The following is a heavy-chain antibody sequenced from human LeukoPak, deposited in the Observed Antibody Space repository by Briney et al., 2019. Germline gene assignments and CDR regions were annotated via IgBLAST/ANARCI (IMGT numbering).Heavy chain of an antibody. V-gene: IGHV1-46*01. CDR2: INPSGGST. J-gene: IGHJ1*01. CDR3: AAGRAYDFWSGYQPNFQH. CDR1: GYTFTSYY. D-gene: IGHD3-3*01. Sequence: ASVKVSCKASGYTFTSYYMHWVRQAPGQGLEWMGIINPSGGSTNYAQKFQERVTITRDMSTSTAYMELSSLRSEDTAVYYCAAGRAYDFWSGYQPNFQHWGQGTLVTVSS.